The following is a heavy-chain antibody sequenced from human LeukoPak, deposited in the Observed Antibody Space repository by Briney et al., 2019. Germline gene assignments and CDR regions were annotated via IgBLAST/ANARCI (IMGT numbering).Heavy chain of an antibody. CDR1: GYTFTSHG. V-gene: IGHV1-18*01. J-gene: IGHJ4*02. CDR2: ISAYNGNT. D-gene: IGHD3-10*01. CDR3: ARGGHYYGSGSYYLSLFDD. Sequence: ASVKVSCKASGYTFTSHGISWVRQAPGQGLEWMGWISAYNGNTNYAQKLQGRVTMTTDTSTSTAYMELRSLRSDDTAVYYCARGGHYYGSGSYYLSLFDDWGQGTLVTVSS.